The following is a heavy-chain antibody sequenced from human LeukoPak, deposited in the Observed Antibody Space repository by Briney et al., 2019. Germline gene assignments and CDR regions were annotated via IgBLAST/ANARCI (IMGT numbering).Heavy chain of an antibody. CDR1: GGSFSGYY. D-gene: IGHD3-22*01. V-gene: IGHV4-34*01. J-gene: IGHJ5*02. CDR3: ASTYYYDSSGYYGWFDP. Sequence: PSETLSLTCAVYGGSFSGYYWSWIRQPPGKGLEWIGEINHIGSTNYNPSLKSRVTISVDTSKNQFSLKLSSVTAADTAVYYCASTYYYDSSGYYGWFDPWGQGTLVTVSS. CDR2: INHIGST.